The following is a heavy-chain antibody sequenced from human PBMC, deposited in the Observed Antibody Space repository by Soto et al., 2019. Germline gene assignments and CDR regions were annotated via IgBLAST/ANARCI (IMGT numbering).Heavy chain of an antibody. D-gene: IGHD3-9*01. CDR2: ISGSGGST. CDR1: GFTFSSYA. J-gene: IGHJ4*02. V-gene: IGHV3-23*01. CDR3: PKNPEVDPFDY. Sequence: EVQLLESGGGLVQPGGSLRLSCAASGFTFSSYAMSWVRQAPGKGLEWVSAISGSGGSTYYADSVKGRFTISRDNSKNRRYRKRTGLRAKNTAVYNFPKNPEVDPFDYWGQGPLSPSPQ.